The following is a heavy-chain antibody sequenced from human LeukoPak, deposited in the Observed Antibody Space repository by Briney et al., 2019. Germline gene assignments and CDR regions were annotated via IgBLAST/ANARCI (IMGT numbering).Heavy chain of an antibody. CDR3: AGGSGWITGD. Sequence: GGSLRLSCSASGFTFGSYWMNWVRQAPGKGPEWVANIKQDGSEINYVDSVKGRFIISRDNAKNSLYLQMNSLRVDDMAVYYCAGGSGWITGDWGHGTLVTVSS. CDR1: GFTFGSYW. V-gene: IGHV3-7*03. J-gene: IGHJ4*01. CDR2: IKQDGSEI. D-gene: IGHD1-14*01.